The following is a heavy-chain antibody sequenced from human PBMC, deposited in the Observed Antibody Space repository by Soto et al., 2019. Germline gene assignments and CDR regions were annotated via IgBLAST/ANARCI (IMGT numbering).Heavy chain of an antibody. V-gene: IGHV3-30-3*01. J-gene: IGHJ6*02. Sequence: GGSLRLSCAASGFTFSSYAMHWVRQAPGKGLEWVAVISYDGSNKYYADSVKGRFTISRDNSKNTLYLQMNSLRAEDTAVYYCARAESSYPYYYYYGMDVWGQGTTVTVSS. CDR3: ARAESSYPYYYYYGMDV. CDR2: ISYDGSNK. D-gene: IGHD6-19*01. CDR1: GFTFSSYA.